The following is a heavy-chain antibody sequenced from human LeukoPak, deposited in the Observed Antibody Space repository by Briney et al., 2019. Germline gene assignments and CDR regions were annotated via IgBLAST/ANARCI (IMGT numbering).Heavy chain of an antibody. V-gene: IGHV3-30*02. CDR2: IRYDGSNK. Sequence: GGSLRLSCAASGFTFSSYGMHWVRQAPGKGLEWVSFIRYDGSNKYYADSVKGRFTISRDNSKNTLYLQMNSLRAEDTAVYYCAKVGTYRSGWYTVDYWGQGPLVTVSS. D-gene: IGHD6-19*01. J-gene: IGHJ4*02. CDR1: GFTFSSYG. CDR3: AKVGTYRSGWYTVDY.